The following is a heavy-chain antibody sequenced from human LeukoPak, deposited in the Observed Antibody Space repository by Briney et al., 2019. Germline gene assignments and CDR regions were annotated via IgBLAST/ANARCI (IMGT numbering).Heavy chain of an antibody. J-gene: IGHJ4*02. D-gene: IGHD2-2*01. V-gene: IGHV3-43*01. CDR3: AKDVDYCSSTTCFFDY. CDR2: INWDGGST. CDR1: GFTFDDHT. Sequence: PGGSLRLSCAASGFTFDDHTMHWVRQAPGKGLEWISLINWDGGSTDYADSVKGRFTISRDNSRNSLYLQMNSLIPEDTALYYCAKDVDYCSSTTCFFDYWGQGTLVTVSS.